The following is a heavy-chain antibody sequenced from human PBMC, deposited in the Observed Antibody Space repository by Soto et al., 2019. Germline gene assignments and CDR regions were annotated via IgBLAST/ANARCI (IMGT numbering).Heavy chain of an antibody. Sequence: VRSLRLSCAATGFTFSSDAMNWVRQTPGKGLEWVSGISGSGDERYYADSVKGRFTISRDNSKNTLYLQMNSLRADDTAVYYCVKSPRSGYEAPWDYWGQGTQVNVSS. D-gene: IGHD5-12*01. CDR1: GFTFSSDA. CDR3: VKSPRSGYEAPWDY. V-gene: IGHV3-23*01. CDR2: ISGSGDER. J-gene: IGHJ4*02.